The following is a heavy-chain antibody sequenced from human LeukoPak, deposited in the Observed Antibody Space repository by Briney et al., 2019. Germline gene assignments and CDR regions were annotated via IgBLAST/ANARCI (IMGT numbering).Heavy chain of an antibody. V-gene: IGHV1-69*01. Sequence: ASVKVSCRASGGTFSSYAISWVRQAPGQGLEWMGGIIPIFGTASYAQKFQGRVTITADESTSTAYMELSSLRSGDTAVYYCARVELTRANYYYYYGMDVWGKGTTVTVSS. CDR2: IIPIFGTA. CDR3: ARVELTRANYYYYYGMDV. CDR1: GGTFSSYA. J-gene: IGHJ6*04. D-gene: IGHD1-26*01.